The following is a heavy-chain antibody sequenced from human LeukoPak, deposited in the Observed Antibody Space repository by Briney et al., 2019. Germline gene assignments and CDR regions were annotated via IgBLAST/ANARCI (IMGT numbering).Heavy chain of an antibody. J-gene: IGHJ4*02. D-gene: IGHD5-12*01. CDR1: GGSFSGYY. V-gene: IGHV4-34*01. Sequence: PSETLSLTCAVYGGSFSGYYWSWIRQPPGKGLEWIGEINHSGSTNYNPSLKSRVTISVDTSKNQFSLNLSSVTAADTAVYYCARRKWLIDYWGQGTLVTVSS. CDR2: INHSGST. CDR3: ARRKWLIDY.